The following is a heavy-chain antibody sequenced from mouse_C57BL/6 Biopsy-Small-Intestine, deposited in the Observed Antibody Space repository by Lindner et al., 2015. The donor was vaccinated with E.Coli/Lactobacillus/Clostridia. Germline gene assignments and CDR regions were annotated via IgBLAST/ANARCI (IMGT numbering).Heavy chain of an antibody. J-gene: IGHJ2*01. D-gene: IGHD2-12*01. CDR2: INPGSGGT. Sequence: VQLQESGAELVRPETSVKVSCKAPGYAFTNYLIEWIKQRPGQGLEWIGVINPGSGGTNYNEKFKGKATLTADKSSSTAYMQLSSLTSEDSAVYFCARTSYLDYWGQGTTLTVSS. CDR3: ARTSYLDY. CDR1: GYAFTNYL. V-gene: IGHV1-54*01.